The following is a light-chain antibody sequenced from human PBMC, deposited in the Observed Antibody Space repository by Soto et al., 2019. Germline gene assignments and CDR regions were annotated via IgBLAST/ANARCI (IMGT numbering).Light chain of an antibody. Sequence: EIVLTQSPGTLSLSPGERATLSCRASQTVTSDYLAWYQQKPGQAPRLLIYGASGRATGIPDRFSASGSGTDFTLTISRLEPQDFAIYYCQQYGDSPLTFGGGTRVDIK. V-gene: IGKV3-20*01. J-gene: IGKJ4*01. CDR2: GAS. CDR1: QTVTSDY. CDR3: QQYGDSPLT.